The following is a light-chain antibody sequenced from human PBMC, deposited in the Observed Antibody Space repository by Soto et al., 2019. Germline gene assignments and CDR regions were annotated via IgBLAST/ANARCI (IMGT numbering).Light chain of an antibody. Sequence: DIQMTQSPSILSASVGDRVTITCRASQSISSWLAWYQQKPGKAPKLLIYKASGLESGVPSRFSDSGSGTDFTLTISSLQPDDFATYYCQQYNSYWTFGQGTKVDIK. CDR2: KAS. CDR3: QQYNSYWT. CDR1: QSISSW. J-gene: IGKJ1*01. V-gene: IGKV1-5*03.